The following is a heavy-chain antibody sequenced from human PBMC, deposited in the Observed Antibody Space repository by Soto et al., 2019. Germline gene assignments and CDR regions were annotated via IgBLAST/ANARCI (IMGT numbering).Heavy chain of an antibody. CDR2: IIPKLGTA. J-gene: IGHJ4*02. CDR1: GGTFNNYP. Sequence: QVQLVQSGAEVKKPGSSVKVSCKASGGTFNNYPVTWVRQAPGQGLEWMGGIIPKLGTANYAQKFEGRVTITADESTSTAYMELSSLRSEDTAVYYCASSYGTSWYGDYWGQGTLVTVSS. D-gene: IGHD6-13*01. V-gene: IGHV1-69*01. CDR3: ASSYGTSWYGDY.